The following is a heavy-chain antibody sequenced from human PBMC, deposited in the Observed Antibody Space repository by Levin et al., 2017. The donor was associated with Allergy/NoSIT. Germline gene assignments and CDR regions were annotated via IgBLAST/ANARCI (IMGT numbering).Heavy chain of an antibody. CDR3: ARPPGGNIGHQYFQH. J-gene: IGHJ1*01. CDR1: GYTFTSYW. CDR2: IYPGDSAT. D-gene: IGHD3-16*01. Sequence: GASVKVSCKASGYTFTSYWIGWVRQMPGKGLEWVGLIYPGDSATRYNPSFQGQVTISVDKSITTAYLQWSSLKASDTAMYYCARPPGGNIGHQYFQHWGQGTLVTVSS. V-gene: IGHV5-51*01.